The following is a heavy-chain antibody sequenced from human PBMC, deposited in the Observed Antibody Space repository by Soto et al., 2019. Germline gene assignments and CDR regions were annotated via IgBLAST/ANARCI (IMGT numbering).Heavy chain of an antibody. V-gene: IGHV4-34*01. Sequence: SETLSLTCAVYGGSFSGYYWSWIRQPPGKGLEWIGEINHSGSTNYNPSLKSRVTISVDTSKNQFSLKLSSVTAADTAVYYCARLGTIFGVVKYYYHYYGMDVWGQGTTVTVSS. CDR1: GGSFSGYY. J-gene: IGHJ6*02. CDR3: ARLGTIFGVVKYYYHYYGMDV. CDR2: INHSGST. D-gene: IGHD3-3*01.